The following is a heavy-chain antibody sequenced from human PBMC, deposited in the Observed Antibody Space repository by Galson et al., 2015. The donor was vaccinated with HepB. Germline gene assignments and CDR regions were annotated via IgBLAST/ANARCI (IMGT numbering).Heavy chain of an antibody. J-gene: IGHJ6*02. CDR3: ARAGGMDI. V-gene: IGHV3-30-3*01. Sequence: SLRLSCAASGFTLSTYAMHWVRQAPGKGLEWVAVVSYDGSKKHYADSVKGRFTISRDNSKNTLFLQMNSPRTEDTAVYYCARAGGMDIWGQGTTVTVSS. CDR2: VSYDGSKK. CDR1: GFTLSTYA.